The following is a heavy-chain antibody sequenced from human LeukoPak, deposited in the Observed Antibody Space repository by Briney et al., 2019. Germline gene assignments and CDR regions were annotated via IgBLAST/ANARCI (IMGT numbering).Heavy chain of an antibody. J-gene: IGHJ3*02. D-gene: IGHD6-19*01. CDR1: GFTFNNYA. CDR2: ISGSGDGS. V-gene: IGHV3-23*01. Sequence: GGSLRLSCAASGFTFNNYAMTWVRQGPGKRLEWVSGISGSGDGSEYADSVRGRFTISRDNAKNSLYLQMNSLRAEDTAVYYCARAVAGRNRGAFDIWGQGTMVTVSS. CDR3: ARAVAGRNRGAFDI.